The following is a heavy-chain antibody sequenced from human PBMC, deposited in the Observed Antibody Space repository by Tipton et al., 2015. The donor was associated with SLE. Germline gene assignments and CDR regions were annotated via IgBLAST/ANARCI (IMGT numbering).Heavy chain of an antibody. V-gene: IGHV3-21*01. J-gene: IGHJ5*02. CDR3: ARTSSTWANWFDP. CDR1: GFTSSTYT. CDR2: ISSSSSHI. Sequence: SLRLSCAASGFTSSTYTMNWVRQAPGKGLEWVSSISSSSSHIYYADSVKGRFTISRDNAENSVYLQVNSLRAEDTAVYYCARTSSTWANWFDPWGQGTLVTVSS. D-gene: IGHD6-13*01.